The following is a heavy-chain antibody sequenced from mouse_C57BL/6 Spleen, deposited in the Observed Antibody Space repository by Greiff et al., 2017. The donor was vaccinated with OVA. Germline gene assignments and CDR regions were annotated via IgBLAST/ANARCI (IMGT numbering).Heavy chain of an antibody. CDR1: GYTFTSYW. V-gene: IGHV1-55*01. CDR2: IYPGSGST. CDR3: ARSGHYYGSSYDY. Sequence: QVQLKESGAELVKPGASVKMSCKASGYTFTSYWITWVKQRPGQGLEWIGDIYPGSGSTNYNEKFKSKATLTVDTSSSTAYMQLSSLTSEDSAVYYCARSGHYYGSSYDYWGQGTTLTVSS. D-gene: IGHD1-1*01. J-gene: IGHJ2*01.